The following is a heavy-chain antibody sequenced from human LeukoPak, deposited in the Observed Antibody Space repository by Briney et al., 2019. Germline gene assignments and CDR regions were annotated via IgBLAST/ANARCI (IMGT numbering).Heavy chain of an antibody. J-gene: IGHJ3*02. Sequence: GGSLRLSCAASGFTFDDYAMHWVRQAPGKGLEWVSGISWNSGSIGYADSVKGRFTISRDNAKNSLYLQMNSLRAEDTALYYCAKDILRTSHPYDAFDIWGQGTMVTVSS. CDR3: AKDILRTSHPYDAFDI. V-gene: IGHV3-9*01. CDR2: ISWNSGSI. D-gene: IGHD2-2*01. CDR1: GFTFDDYA.